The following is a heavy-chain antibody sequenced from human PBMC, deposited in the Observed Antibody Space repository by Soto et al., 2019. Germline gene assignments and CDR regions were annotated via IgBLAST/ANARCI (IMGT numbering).Heavy chain of an antibody. D-gene: IGHD2-2*01. Sequence: QVQLQQWGAGLLKPSETLSLTCAVYGGSFSGYYWTWIRQSPEKGLEWIGEVNHSGTTYYNPSLKTRVTISVHTPETQFSLKMSSVTAADPAVYYCARGIGYCSSINCYSSRRLRFDSWGQGTLVTVSS. CDR3: ARGIGYCSSINCYSSRRLRFDS. CDR2: VNHSGTT. J-gene: IGHJ4*02. V-gene: IGHV4-34*01. CDR1: GGSFSGYY.